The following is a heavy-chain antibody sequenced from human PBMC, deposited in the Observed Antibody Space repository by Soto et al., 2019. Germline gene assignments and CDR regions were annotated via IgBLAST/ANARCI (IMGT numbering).Heavy chain of an antibody. CDR3: ARVGGIAYCGGDCYSAYAFDI. CDR2: ISAYNGNT. Sequence: VKVSCKASGYTFTSYGISWVRQAPGQGLEWMGWISAYNGNTNYAQKLQGRVTMTTDTSTSTAYMELRSLRSDDTAVYYCARVGGIAYCGGDCYSAYAFDIWGQGTMVTVSS. V-gene: IGHV1-18*01. J-gene: IGHJ3*02. D-gene: IGHD2-21*02. CDR1: GYTFTSYG.